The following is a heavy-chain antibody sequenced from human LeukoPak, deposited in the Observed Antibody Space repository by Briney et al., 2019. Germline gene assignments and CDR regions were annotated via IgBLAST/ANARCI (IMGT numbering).Heavy chain of an antibody. Sequence: SETLSLTCVVSGYSISTGYYWGWIRQPPGKGLEWIGSTYHSGSTYYNPSLMSRVTISVDTSKNQFSLKLSSVTAADTAVYYCASGGQLVHPGSSSWFDPWGQGTLVTVSS. V-gene: IGHV4-38-2*01. D-gene: IGHD6-13*01. J-gene: IGHJ5*02. CDR2: TYHSGST. CDR1: GYSISTGYY. CDR3: ASGGQLVHPGSSSWFDP.